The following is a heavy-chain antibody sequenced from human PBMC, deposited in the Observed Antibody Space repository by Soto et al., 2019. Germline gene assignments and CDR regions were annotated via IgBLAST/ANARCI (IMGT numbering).Heavy chain of an antibody. CDR3: AKLPLTMIVVVISGGMDV. V-gene: IGHV3-23*01. CDR1: GFTFNNYA. Sequence: GGSLRLSCAASGFTFNNYAMNWVRQAPGKGLEWVATISATGGSTYYADSVKGRFTISRDNSKNTLYLQMNSLRAEDTAVYYCAKLPLTMIVVVISGGMDVWSQGTTVTVSS. CDR2: ISATGGST. J-gene: IGHJ6*02. D-gene: IGHD3-22*01.